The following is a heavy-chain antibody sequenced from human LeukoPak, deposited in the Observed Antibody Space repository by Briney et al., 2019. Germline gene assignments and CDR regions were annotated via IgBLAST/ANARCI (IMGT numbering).Heavy chain of an antibody. J-gene: IGHJ4*02. CDR1: GFSFSSYV. V-gene: IGHV3-30*04. CDR2: ISYDGTGQ. D-gene: IGHD3-22*01. Sequence: GGSLRLSCAASGFSFSSYVMHWVRQAPGKGLEWVAMISYDGTGQYYADFVKGRFTISRDNSRSMLFLQMNSLRAEGTAVYYCARGSSGYYSSFDYWGQGTLVTVSS. CDR3: ARGSSGYYSSFDY.